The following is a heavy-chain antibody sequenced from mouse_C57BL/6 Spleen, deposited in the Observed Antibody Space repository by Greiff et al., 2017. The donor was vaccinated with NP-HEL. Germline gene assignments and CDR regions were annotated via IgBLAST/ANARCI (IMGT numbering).Heavy chain of an antibody. Sequence: VQLQQSGAELVRPGASVTLSCKASGYTFTDYEMHWVKQTPVHGLEWIGAIDPETGGTAYNQKFKGKAILTADKSSSTAYMELRSLTSEDSAVYYCTRTIYYGNYDVWGTGTTVTVSS. CDR2: IDPETGGT. D-gene: IGHD2-1*01. CDR3: TRTIYYGNYDV. CDR1: GYTFTDYE. J-gene: IGHJ1*03. V-gene: IGHV1-15*01.